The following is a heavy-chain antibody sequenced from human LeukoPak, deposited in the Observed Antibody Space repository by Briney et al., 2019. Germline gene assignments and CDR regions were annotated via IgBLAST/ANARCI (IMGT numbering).Heavy chain of an antibody. CDR2: IWYDGSHK. J-gene: IGHJ4*02. CDR1: GFTFSSYG. D-gene: IGHD6-19*01. CDR3: ARVNSGWKKKGNFDY. Sequence: GRSLRLSCAASGFTFSSYGMHWVRQAPGKGLEWVAVIWYDGSHKYYADSVKGRFTISRDNSKNTLYLQMNSLRDEDTAVYYCARVNSGWKKKGNFDYWGQGTLVTVSS. V-gene: IGHV3-33*01.